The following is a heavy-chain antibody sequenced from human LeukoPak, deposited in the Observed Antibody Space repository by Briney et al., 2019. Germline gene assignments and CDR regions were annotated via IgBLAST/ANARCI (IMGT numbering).Heavy chain of an antibody. D-gene: IGHD3-10*01. Sequence: PSETLSLTCTVSGGSISSYYWGWIRQPPGKGLEWIGYIYYSGSTNYNPSLKSRVTISVDTSKNQFSLKLSSVTAADTAVYYCARVWFGELDAFDIWGQGTMVTVSS. CDR2: IYYSGST. CDR1: GGSISSYY. J-gene: IGHJ3*02. V-gene: IGHV4-59*01. CDR3: ARVWFGELDAFDI.